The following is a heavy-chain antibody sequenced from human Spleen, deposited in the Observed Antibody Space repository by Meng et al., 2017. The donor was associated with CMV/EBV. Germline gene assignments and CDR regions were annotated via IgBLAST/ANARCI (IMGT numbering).Heavy chain of an antibody. CDR3: ARGSVLIPAGVPDY. Sequence: GESLKISCAASGFTFSSYDMHWVRQATGKGLEWVSAIGTAGDTYYPGSVKGRFTISRENAKNSLYLQMNSLRAGDTAVYYCARGSVLIPAGVPDYWGQGTLVTVSS. D-gene: IGHD2-2*01. CDR1: GFTFSSYD. CDR2: IGTAGDT. V-gene: IGHV3-13*01. J-gene: IGHJ4*02.